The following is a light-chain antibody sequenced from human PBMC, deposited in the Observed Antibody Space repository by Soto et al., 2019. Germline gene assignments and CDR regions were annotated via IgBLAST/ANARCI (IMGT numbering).Light chain of an antibody. CDR2: AAS. CDR1: QTVTSN. V-gene: IGKV3-15*01. CDR3: QQYHDWPPLT. J-gene: IGKJ4*01. Sequence: EIVMTQSPATLSVSPGERVTLSCSASQTVTSNLAWYQQRPCQPPRLLIYAASTSATGIPARFSGGESGTDFTLTISSLQSEDCAVYCCQQYHDWPPLTFGGGTRVEV.